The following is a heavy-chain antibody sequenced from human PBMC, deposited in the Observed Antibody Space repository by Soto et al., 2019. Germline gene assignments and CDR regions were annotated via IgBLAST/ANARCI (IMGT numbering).Heavy chain of an antibody. Sequence: PGESLKISCQGSGYRFTGFWLNCVRQRPGKGLEWVGRIDPNDSFINYSPPFEGHVTISAGKSISTAYLQWTRLKAADTAIYYCARPASGGSRDAFDIWGQGTMVTVSS. D-gene: IGHD2-15*01. J-gene: IGHJ3*02. V-gene: IGHV5-10-1*01. CDR1: GYRFTGFW. CDR2: IDPNDSFI. CDR3: ARPASGGSRDAFDI.